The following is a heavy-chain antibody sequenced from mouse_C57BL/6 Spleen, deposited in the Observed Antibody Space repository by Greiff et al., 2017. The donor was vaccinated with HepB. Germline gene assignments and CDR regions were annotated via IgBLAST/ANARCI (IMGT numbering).Heavy chain of an antibody. D-gene: IGHD2-5*01. CDR3: ARDFYYSNPWFAY. V-gene: IGHV5-4*01. Sequence: EVQVVESGGGLVKPGGSLKLSCAASGFTFSSYAMSWVRQTPEKRLEWVATISDGGSYTYYPDNVKGRFTISRDNAKNNLYLQMSHLKSEDTAMYYCARDFYYSNPWFAYWGQGTLVTVSA. J-gene: IGHJ3*01. CDR2: ISDGGSYT. CDR1: GFTFSSYA.